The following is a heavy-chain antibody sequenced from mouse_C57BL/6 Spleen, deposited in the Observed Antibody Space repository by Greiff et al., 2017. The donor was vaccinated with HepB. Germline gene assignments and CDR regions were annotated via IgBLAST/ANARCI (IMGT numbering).Heavy chain of an antibody. CDR3: ARGTHYYEGYFDV. J-gene: IGHJ1*03. V-gene: IGHV1-55*01. Sequence: QVQLKQPGAELVKPGASVKMSCKASGYTFTSYWITWVKQRPGQGLEWIGDIYPGSGSTNYNEKFKSKATLTVDTSSSTAYMQLSSLTSEDSAVYYCARGTHYYEGYFDVWGTGTTVTVSS. CDR1: GYTFTSYW. D-gene: IGHD1-2*01. CDR2: IYPGSGST.